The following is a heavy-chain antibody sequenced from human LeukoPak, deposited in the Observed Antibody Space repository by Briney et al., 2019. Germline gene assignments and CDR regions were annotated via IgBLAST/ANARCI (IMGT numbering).Heavy chain of an antibody. J-gene: IGHJ5*02. CDR3: ARGPPEYCSGGSCYDGWFEP. Sequence: GSLRLSCAASGFTFSSYWMSWIRQPPGKGLEWIGEINHSGSTNYNPSLKSRVTISVDTSKNQFSLKLSSVTAADTAVYYCARGPPEYCSGGSCYDGWFEPWGQGTLVTVSS. CDR1: GFTFSSYW. V-gene: IGHV4-34*01. CDR2: INHSGST. D-gene: IGHD2-15*01.